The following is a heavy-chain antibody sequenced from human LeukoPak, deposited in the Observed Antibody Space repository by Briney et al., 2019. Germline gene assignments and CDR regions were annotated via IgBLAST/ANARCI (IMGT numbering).Heavy chain of an antibody. J-gene: IGHJ3*02. D-gene: IGHD1-14*01. Sequence: PSETLSLTCTVSGGSISSYYWSWIRQPPGKGLEWIGYIYYSGSTNYNPSLKSRVTISVDTSKNQFSLKLSSVTAADTAVYYCASMQPITRSAFDIWGQGTMVTVSS. V-gene: IGHV4-59*08. CDR2: IYYSGST. CDR1: GGSISSYY. CDR3: ASMQPITRSAFDI.